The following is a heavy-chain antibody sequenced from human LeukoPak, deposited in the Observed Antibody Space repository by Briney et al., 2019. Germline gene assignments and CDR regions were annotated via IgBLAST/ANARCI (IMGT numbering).Heavy chain of an antibody. CDR3: AKEIYYDSSAFFDY. CDR2: IGSDGSNK. Sequence: GGSLRLSCAASGFSFRSYGIHWGRQTPGKGLEWVAVIGSDGSNKYYADSVKGRFTISRDNSQNTLYLQMKSLRTEDTAMYFCAKEIYYDSSAFFDYWGQGTLVTVSS. V-gene: IGHV3-30*18. J-gene: IGHJ4*02. CDR1: GFSFRSYG. D-gene: IGHD3-22*01.